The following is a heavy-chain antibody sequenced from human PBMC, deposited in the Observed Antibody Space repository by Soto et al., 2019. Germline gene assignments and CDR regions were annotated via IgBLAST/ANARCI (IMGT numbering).Heavy chain of an antibody. J-gene: IGHJ4*02. Sequence: SETLSLTCTVSGGSISSYYWSWIRQPPGKGLEWIGYIYYSGSTNYNPSLKSRVTISVDTSKNQFSLRLSSVTAADTAVYYCAPGSGWYAFDYWGRGTLVTVSS. CDR3: APGSGWYAFDY. V-gene: IGHV4-59*01. CDR1: GGSISSYY. D-gene: IGHD6-19*01. CDR2: IYYSGST.